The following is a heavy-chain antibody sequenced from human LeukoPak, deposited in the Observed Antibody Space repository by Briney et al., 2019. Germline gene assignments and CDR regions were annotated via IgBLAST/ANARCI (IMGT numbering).Heavy chain of an antibody. CDR1: GFTFGDYA. J-gene: IGHJ6*02. V-gene: IGHV3-49*03. CDR3: TRVRDIVVVPADDGMDV. D-gene: IGHD2-2*01. CDR2: IRSKAYGGTT. Sequence: GGSLRLSCTASGFTFGDYAMSWFRQAPGKGLEWVGFIRSKAYGGTTEYAASVKGRFTISRDDSKSIAYLQMNSLKTEDTAVYYCTRVRDIVVVPADDGMDVWGQGTTVIVSS.